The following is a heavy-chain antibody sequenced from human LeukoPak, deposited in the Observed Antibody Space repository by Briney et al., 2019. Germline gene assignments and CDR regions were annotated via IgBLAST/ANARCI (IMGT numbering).Heavy chain of an antibody. V-gene: IGHV4-4*09. CDR1: GVSMGAYQ. CDR2: INTKGET. Sequence: SETLSLTCTVSGVSMGAYQWSWVRQSPEKGLEWIGCINTKGETSYNPSLKSRVTTSVDTSKSQFSLRLTSVTAADTAVYYCATSNDAKIAPFDHWGQGDPVTVSS. CDR3: ATSNDAKIAPFDH. J-gene: IGHJ4*02. D-gene: IGHD2-21*01.